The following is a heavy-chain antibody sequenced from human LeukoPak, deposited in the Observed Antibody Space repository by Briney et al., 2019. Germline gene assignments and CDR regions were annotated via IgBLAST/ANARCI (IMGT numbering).Heavy chain of an antibody. CDR2: ISSGSRTI. CDR3: ARESITGHRDFDY. Sequence: GGSLRLYCAASGFTFSSYSMNWVRQAPGKGLEWVSYISSGSRTIYYADAVKGRFTMSRDNAKNSLYLQMNSLRAEDTAVYFCARESITGHRDFDYCGQGTLVTVSS. CDR1: GFTFSSYS. V-gene: IGHV3-48*01. D-gene: IGHD1-20*01. J-gene: IGHJ4*02.